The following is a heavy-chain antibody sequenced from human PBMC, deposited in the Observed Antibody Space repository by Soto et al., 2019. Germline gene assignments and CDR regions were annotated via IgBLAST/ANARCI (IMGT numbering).Heavy chain of an antibody. Sequence: SVKVSCKASGFTFTSSAVQWVRQARGQRLEWIGWIVVGSGNTNYAQKFQERVTITRDMSTSTAYMELSSLRSEDTAVYYCAADRGGYYYYGMDVWGQGTTVTVSS. J-gene: IGHJ6*02. CDR1: GFTFTSSA. CDR2: IVVGSGNT. CDR3: AADRGGYYYYGMDV. V-gene: IGHV1-58*01. D-gene: IGHD3-10*01.